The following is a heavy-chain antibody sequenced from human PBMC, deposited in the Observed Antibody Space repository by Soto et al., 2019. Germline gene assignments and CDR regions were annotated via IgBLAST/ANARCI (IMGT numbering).Heavy chain of an antibody. Sequence: HPGGSLRLSCAASGFTFSSYWMSWVRQAPGKGLEWVANIKQDGSEKYYVDSVKGRFTISRDNAKNSLYLQMNSLRAEDTAVYYCARAISPYSSGWYSGPYYYGMDVWGQGTTVTVSS. J-gene: IGHJ6*02. D-gene: IGHD6-19*01. V-gene: IGHV3-7*01. CDR1: GFTFSSYW. CDR2: IKQDGSEK. CDR3: ARAISPYSSGWYSGPYYYGMDV.